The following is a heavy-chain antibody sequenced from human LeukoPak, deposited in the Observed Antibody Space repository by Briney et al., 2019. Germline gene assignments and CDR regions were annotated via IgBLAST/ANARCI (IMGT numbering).Heavy chain of an antibody. CDR2: IIDNGYIT. J-gene: IGHJ6*03. V-gene: IGHV3-23*01. D-gene: IGHD3-16*01. Sequence: PGGSLRLSCAASGFTFSSYAMSWVRQAPGKGLEGVSGIIDNGYITYYANSVRGRFTISRDNSKNTLFLQMNSLRAEDTAVYYCAKLGGQEVHNYYVAVWGKGTTVAVSS. CDR3: AKLGGQEVHNYYVAV. CDR1: GFTFSSYA.